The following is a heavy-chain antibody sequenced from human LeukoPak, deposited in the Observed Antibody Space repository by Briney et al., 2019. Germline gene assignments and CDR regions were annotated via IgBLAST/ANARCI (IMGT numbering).Heavy chain of an antibody. J-gene: IGHJ6*04. CDR3: AELGITMIGGV. V-gene: IGHV3-7*01. D-gene: IGHD3-10*02. Sequence: GGSLRLSCAASGFTFSNYWMSWVRQAPGKGLEWVANIKQDGSEKYYVDSVKGRFTISRDNAENSLYLQMNSLRAEDTAVYYCAELGITMIGGVWGKGTTVTISS. CDR1: GFTFSNYW. CDR2: IKQDGSEK.